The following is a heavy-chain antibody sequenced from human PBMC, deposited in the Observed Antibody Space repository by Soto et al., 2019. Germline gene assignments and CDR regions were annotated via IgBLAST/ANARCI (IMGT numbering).Heavy chain of an antibody. J-gene: IGHJ6*02. Sequence: QVQLQESGPGLVKPSQTLSLTCTVSGGSISSGGYYWSWIRQHPGKGLEWIGYIYYSGSTYYNPSLKSRVTISVDTSKNQFSLKLSSVTAADTAVYYCARGVIIGYYYYYGMDVWGQGTTVTVSS. CDR3: ARGVIIGYYYYYGMDV. CDR1: GGSISSGGYY. CDR2: IYYSGST. D-gene: IGHD3-3*01. V-gene: IGHV4-31*03.